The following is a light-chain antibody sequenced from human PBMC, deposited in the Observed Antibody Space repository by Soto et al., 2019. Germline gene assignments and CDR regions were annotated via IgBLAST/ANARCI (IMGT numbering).Light chain of an antibody. V-gene: IGKV3-20*01. CDR3: QRYGSSGT. J-gene: IGKJ1*01. CDR2: DAS. Sequence: EIVMTQSPATLSVSPGERVTLSCRASQSVSTNLAWYQQKPGQAPRLLIYDASKRATGIPARFSGSGFGTDFTLTISRLEPEDFAVYYCQRYGSSGTFGQGTKVDIK. CDR1: QSVSTN.